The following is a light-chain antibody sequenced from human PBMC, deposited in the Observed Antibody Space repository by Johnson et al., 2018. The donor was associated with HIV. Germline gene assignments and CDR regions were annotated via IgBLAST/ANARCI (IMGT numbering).Light chain of an antibody. V-gene: IGLV1-51*01. CDR2: DNN. J-gene: IGLJ1*01. CDR1: SSNIGNNY. CDR3: GPWDSSLRAGF. Sequence: QSVLTQPPSVSAAPGQKVTISCSGSSSNIGNNYVSWYQQIPGTAPKLLIYDNNKRPSGIPDRFSGSKSGTSATLGITGLQTGDEADYYCGPWDSSLRAGFFGTGTKVTVL.